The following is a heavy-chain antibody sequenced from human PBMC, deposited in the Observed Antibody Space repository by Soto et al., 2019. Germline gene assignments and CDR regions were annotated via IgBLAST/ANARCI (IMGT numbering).Heavy chain of an antibody. J-gene: IGHJ4*02. CDR1: GGSTSSGGYF. D-gene: IGHD3-10*01. CDR2: IYYSGST. Sequence: PSETLSLTCTVSGGSTSSGGYFWSWIRQHPGKGLEWIGYIYYSGSTSYNPSFRSRVSISVDTSKNQFSLKRSSVTAADTAVYYCASLAVLLWFGELLGQYYFDYWGQGTLVTVSS. CDR3: ASLAVLLWFGELLGQYYFDY. V-gene: IGHV4-31*03.